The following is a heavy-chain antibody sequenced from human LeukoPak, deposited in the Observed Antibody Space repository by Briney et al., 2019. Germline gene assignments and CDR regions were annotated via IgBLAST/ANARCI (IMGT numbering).Heavy chain of an antibody. J-gene: IGHJ5*02. CDR1: GGTFSSYA. D-gene: IGHD5-24*01. Sequence: SVKVSCKASGGTFSSYAISWVRQAPGQGLEWMGGIIPIFGTANYAQKFQGRVTITADESTSTAYMELSSLRSEDTAVYYCARLIMATIGDWFDPWGQGALVTVSS. CDR2: IIPIFGTA. CDR3: ARLIMATIGDWFDP. V-gene: IGHV1-69*13.